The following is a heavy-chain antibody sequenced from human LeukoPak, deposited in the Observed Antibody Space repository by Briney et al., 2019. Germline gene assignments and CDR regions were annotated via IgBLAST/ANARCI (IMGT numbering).Heavy chain of an antibody. CDR3: ARVGITMVRGVTTYYYYYYMDV. D-gene: IGHD3-10*01. CDR1: GGSFSGYY. CDR2: INHSGST. Sequence: SETLSLTCAVYGGSFSGYYWSWIRQPPGKGLEWIGEINHSGSTNYNPSLKSRVTISVDTSKNQFSLKLSSVTAADTAVYYCARVGITMVRGVTTYYYYYYMDVWGKGTTVTVSS. V-gene: IGHV4-34*01. J-gene: IGHJ6*03.